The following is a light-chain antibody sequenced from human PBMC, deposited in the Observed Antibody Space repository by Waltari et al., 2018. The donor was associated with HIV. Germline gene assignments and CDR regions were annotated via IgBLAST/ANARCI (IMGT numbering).Light chain of an antibody. CDR3: SSYTSGSTTV. Sequence: QSALTQPASVSGSPGQSLTIPCAGSNSDIGGYAYVSWYQHHPGKAPKLILYEVNNRPSGISSRFSASKSDNTASLTISGLQAEDEAEYYCSSYTSGSTTVFGTGTKVTVL. CDR2: EVN. J-gene: IGLJ1*01. CDR1: NSDIGGYAY. V-gene: IGLV2-14*01.